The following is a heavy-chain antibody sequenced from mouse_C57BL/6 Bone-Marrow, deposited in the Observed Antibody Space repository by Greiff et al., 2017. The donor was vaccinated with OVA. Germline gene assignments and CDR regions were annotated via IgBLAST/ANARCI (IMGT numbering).Heavy chain of an antibody. CDR2: INPGSGGT. Sequence: QVQLQQSGAELVRPGTSVKVSCKASGYAFTNYLIEWVKQRPGQGLEWIGVINPGSGGTNYNEKFKGKATLTADKSSSTAYMQLSSLTSEDSAVYFCARRNLFITTVVATRYFDVWGTGTTVTVSS. CDR3: ARRNLFITTVVATRYFDV. J-gene: IGHJ1*03. V-gene: IGHV1-54*01. CDR1: GYAFTNYL. D-gene: IGHD1-1*01.